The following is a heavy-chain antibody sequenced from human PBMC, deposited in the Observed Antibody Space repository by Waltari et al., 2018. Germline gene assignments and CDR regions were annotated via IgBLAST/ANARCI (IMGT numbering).Heavy chain of an antibody. Sequence: EEQLVESGGGLAQPGESLRLSCAASGFTFSRYWMDWVSHAPGKGLVWVSRINSDGSSTTNADSVKGRFTISRDNAKNTLYVQMTRLRAEDTAVYYCARVATKTYSSPVPGRPYYYGMDVWGQGTTVTVSS. J-gene: IGHJ6*02. CDR1: GFTFSRYW. CDR2: INSDGSST. V-gene: IGHV3-74*01. CDR3: ARVATKTYSSPVPGRPYYYGMDV. D-gene: IGHD6-19*01.